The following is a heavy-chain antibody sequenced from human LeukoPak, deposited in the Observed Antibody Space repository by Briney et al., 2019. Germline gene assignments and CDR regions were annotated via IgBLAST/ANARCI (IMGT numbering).Heavy chain of an antibody. CDR2: INHSGST. V-gene: IGHV4-34*01. CDR1: GGSLSGYY. CDR3: ARGPYSSGWYYWFDP. D-gene: IGHD6-19*01. Sequence: SETLSLTCAVYGGSLSGYYWSWIRQPPGKGLEWIGEINHSGSTNYNPSLKSRVTISVDTSKNQFSLKLSSVTAADTAVYYCARGPYSSGWYYWFDPWGQGTLVTVSS. J-gene: IGHJ5*02.